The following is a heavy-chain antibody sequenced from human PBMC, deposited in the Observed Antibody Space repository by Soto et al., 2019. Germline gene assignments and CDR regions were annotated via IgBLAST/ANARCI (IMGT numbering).Heavy chain of an antibody. CDR1: GFTFSSYA. Sequence: EVQLLESGGGLVQPGGSLRLSCAASGFTFSSYAMNWVRQAPGKGLEWVSGTSGSGGTTYYADSVTGRFTISRDNSKNTLYLQMNSLRAEDTAVYYCAKLRPAEYYLWPGSFDYWGQGTLVTVSS. J-gene: IGHJ4*02. D-gene: IGHD2-21*01. CDR3: AKLRPAEYYLWPGSFDY. V-gene: IGHV3-23*01. CDR2: TSGSGGTT.